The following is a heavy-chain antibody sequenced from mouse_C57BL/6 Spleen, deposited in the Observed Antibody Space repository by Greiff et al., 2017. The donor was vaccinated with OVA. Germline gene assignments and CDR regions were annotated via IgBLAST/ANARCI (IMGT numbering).Heavy chain of an antibody. CDR1: GFTFSDAW. D-gene: IGHD2-4*01. V-gene: IGHV6-6*01. CDR2: IRNKANNHAT. J-gene: IGHJ4*01. CDR3: TPIYYDYDRYAMDY. Sequence: EVMLVESGGGLVQPGGSMKLSCAASGFTFSDAWMDWVRQSPEKGLEWVAEIRNKANNHATYYAESVKGRFTISRDDSKSSVYLQMNSLRAEDTGIYYCTPIYYDYDRYAMDYWGQGTSVTVSS.